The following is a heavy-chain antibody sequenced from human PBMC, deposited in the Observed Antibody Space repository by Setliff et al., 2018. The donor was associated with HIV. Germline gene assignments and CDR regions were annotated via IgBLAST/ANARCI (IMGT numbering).Heavy chain of an antibody. V-gene: IGHV1-46*01. D-gene: IGHD2-2*01. CDR1: GYTFTSYY. CDR2: INPSGGGT. Sequence: ASVKVSCKASGYTFTSYYMHWVRQAPGRGLEWMGIINPSGGGTSNAQKFQGRITLPRDTSTNTVYMELRSLRSEDTAVYYCARGHCSGTNCYGVDYYGMDVWGQGTTVTVSS. CDR3: ARGHCSGTNCYGVDYYGMDV. J-gene: IGHJ6*02.